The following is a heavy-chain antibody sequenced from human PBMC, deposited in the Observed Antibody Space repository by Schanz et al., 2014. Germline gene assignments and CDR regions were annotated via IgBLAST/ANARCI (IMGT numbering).Heavy chain of an antibody. CDR2: MSYDGSNK. CDR3: AREGEWGYDPPRH. J-gene: IGHJ4*02. CDR1: GFTFSSYA. Sequence: QGQLVESGGGVVQPGRSLRLSCAASGFTFSSYAMHWVRQAPGKGLEWVAVMSYDGSNKYYADSVKGRFTISRDTPKNTLYLQMNSLRAEDTAVYYCAREGEWGYDPPRHWGQGTLVTVSS. D-gene: IGHD5-12*01. V-gene: IGHV3-30-3*01.